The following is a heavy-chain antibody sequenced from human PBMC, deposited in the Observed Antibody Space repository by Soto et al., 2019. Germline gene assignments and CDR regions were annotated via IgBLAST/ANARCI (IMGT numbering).Heavy chain of an antibody. D-gene: IGHD6-13*01. CDR2: ISAYNGNT. J-gene: IGHJ3*02. CDR3: ERDVGYSSTGEI. V-gene: IGHV1-18*01. Sequence: QVQLVQSGAEVKKPGASVKVSCKASGYTFTSYGISWVRQAPGQGLEWMGWISAYNGNTNYAQKLQGRVTMTTDTSTRRACMELRSLRSDDTAVYYCERDVGYSSTGEIWGQGTMVTVSS. CDR1: GYTFTSYG.